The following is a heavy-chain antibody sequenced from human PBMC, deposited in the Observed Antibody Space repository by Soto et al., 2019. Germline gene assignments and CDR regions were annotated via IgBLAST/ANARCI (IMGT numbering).Heavy chain of an antibody. CDR1: GFTFSDSD. J-gene: IGHJ4*02. CDR3: TRPPYDC. Sequence: EVQLVESGGGLVQPGGSLTLSCAASGFTFSDSDIHWVRQASGKGLQWVGRIRGKAASYVTTYAASVIGRSSISRDDSKNTAYLQMNSLKSEDTAVYYCTRPPYDCWGQGTLVTVSS. CDR2: IRGKAASYVT. V-gene: IGHV3-73*01.